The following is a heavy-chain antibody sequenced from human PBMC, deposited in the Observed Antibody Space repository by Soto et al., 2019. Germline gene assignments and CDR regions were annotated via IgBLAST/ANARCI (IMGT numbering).Heavy chain of an antibody. CDR1: GFIFSRYG. Sequence: EVQLVESGGGLVKPGGSLRLSCEVSGFIFSRYGMHWVRQTPGQGLEWVSSISASGNYIHYVDSVKGRFTISRDDAKNSLYLQMNSMRVGDTAVYFCERTVDNYDPLDYWGQGTLVSVSS. D-gene: IGHD3-16*01. CDR2: ISASGNYI. CDR3: ERTVDNYDPLDY. V-gene: IGHV3-21*06. J-gene: IGHJ4*02.